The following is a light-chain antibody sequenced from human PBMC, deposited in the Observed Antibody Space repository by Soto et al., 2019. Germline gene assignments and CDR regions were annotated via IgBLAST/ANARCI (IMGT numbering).Light chain of an antibody. CDR1: QSLLHSNGYNY. J-gene: IGKJ4*01. Sequence: PLSLPVTPGEPASISCRSSQSLLHSNGYNYLDWYLQKPGQSPQLLIYLGSNRASGVPDRFSGSGSGTDFTLKISRVEAEDVGVYYCMQALQTPLTFGGGTKVDIK. CDR3: MQALQTPLT. V-gene: IGKV2-28*01. CDR2: LGS.